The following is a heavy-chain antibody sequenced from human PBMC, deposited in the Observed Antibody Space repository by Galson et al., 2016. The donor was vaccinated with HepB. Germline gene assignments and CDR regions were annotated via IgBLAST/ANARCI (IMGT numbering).Heavy chain of an antibody. Sequence: SLRLSCAASGFTFRSYGMHWVRHAPGKGLEWVAVIWYDGSNKYYADSVKGRFTISRDNSKNTLYLQMNSLRPEDTAVYYCARVRDGDYDYFYGMDVWGQGTTVTASS. V-gene: IGHV3-33*01. J-gene: IGHJ6*02. D-gene: IGHD3-10*01. CDR1: GFTFRSYG. CDR2: IWYDGSNK. CDR3: ARVRDGDYDYFYGMDV.